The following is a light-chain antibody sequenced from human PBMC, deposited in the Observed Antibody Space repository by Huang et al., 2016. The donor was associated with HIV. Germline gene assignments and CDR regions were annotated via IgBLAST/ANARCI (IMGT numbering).Light chain of an antibody. V-gene: IGKV3-15*01. CDR3: QQYTTWPPIT. CDR2: GAS. J-gene: IGKJ5*01. Sequence: EIVMTQSPATLSLSPGERATLSCRASQGISSDLAWYQQKPGQAPRLLIYGASTRATGIPAMFSGSGSGTEFTLTISSLQSEDFALYYCQQYTTWPPITFGQGTRLEIK. CDR1: QGISSD.